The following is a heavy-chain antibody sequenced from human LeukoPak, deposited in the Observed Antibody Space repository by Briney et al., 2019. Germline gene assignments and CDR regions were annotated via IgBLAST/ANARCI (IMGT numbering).Heavy chain of an antibody. CDR1: GLTFSTYA. J-gene: IGHJ3*01. D-gene: IGHD2/OR15-2a*01. V-gene: IGHV3-23*01. CDR2: ISATGSTT. CDR3: AKDSQSVAFFLDDAFDL. Sequence: GGSLGLSCTASGLTFSTYALSWVRQTPGKGLEWLSVISATGSTTYYADSVRGRFTVSRDNSKNTLYLQMNSLRAEDTAVYYCAKDSQSVAFFLDDAFDLWGQGTIVTVSA.